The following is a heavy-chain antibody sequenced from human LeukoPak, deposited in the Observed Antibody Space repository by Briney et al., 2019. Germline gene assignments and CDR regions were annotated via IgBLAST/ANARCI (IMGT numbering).Heavy chain of an antibody. Sequence: PGGSLRLSCAASGFTFSGFWMHWVRQAPGEGPAWVSQIKYDGSWTTYADSVKGRFTISRDNAKHTLYLQMNSLRAEDTAVYFSAASMVAYGLDVWGQGTTVTVS. V-gene: IGHV3-74*01. CDR3: AASMVAYGLDV. D-gene: IGHD3-10*01. CDR2: IKYDGSWT. J-gene: IGHJ6*02. CDR1: GFTFSGFW.